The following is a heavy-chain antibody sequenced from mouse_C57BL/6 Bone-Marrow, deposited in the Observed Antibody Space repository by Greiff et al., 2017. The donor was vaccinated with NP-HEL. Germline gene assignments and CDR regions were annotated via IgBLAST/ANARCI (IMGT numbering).Heavy chain of an antibody. Sequence: VQLVESGPGLVQPSQSLSITCTVSGFSLTSYGVHWVRQSPGKGLEWLGVIWSGGSTDYNAAFISRLSISKDNSKSQVFFKMNSLQADDTAIYYCARIRYYYGKDYAMDYWGQGTSVTVSS. V-gene: IGHV2-2*01. D-gene: IGHD1-1*01. CDR1: GFSLTSYG. CDR2: IWSGGST. J-gene: IGHJ4*01. CDR3: ARIRYYYGKDYAMDY.